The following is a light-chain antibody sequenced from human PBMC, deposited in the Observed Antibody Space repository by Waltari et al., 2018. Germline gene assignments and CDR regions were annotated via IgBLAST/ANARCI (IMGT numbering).Light chain of an antibody. J-gene: IGLJ2*01. CDR1: SGHSSSA. V-gene: IGLV4-69*02. CDR2: VRSDGSH. CDR3: QTWGTGFVV. Sequence: QLVVTQSPSASASLGASVNLTCPLSSGHSSSAISWHQQQSEKAPRYLMKVRSDGSHTKADGIPDRFSGSSSGSERYLTLSSLQPEDEADYYCQTWGTGFVVFGGGTKLTVL.